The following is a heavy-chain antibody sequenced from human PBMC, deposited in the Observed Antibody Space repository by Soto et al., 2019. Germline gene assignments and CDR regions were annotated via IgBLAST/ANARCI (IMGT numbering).Heavy chain of an antibody. D-gene: IGHD3-3*01. CDR3: ARVIWSGYLTSDY. CDR1: GFTFSTSS. J-gene: IGHJ4*02. CDR2: ISSSGNTI. Sequence: EVQLVESGGGLGQPGGSLRLSCVVSGFTFSTSSMNWVRQAPGKGLEWVSYISSSGNTIYADSVKGRFTISIDNAKNSLYLQMNSLRNENTDMYSCARVIWSGYLTSDYWGQGTLVTVSS. V-gene: IGHV3-48*02.